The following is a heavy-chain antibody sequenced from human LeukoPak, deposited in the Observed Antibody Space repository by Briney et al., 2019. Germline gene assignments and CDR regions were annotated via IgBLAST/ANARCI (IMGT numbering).Heavy chain of an antibody. Sequence: GGSLRLSCAASGFTFSSYWMSWVRQAPGKGLEWVANIKQDGSEKYYADSVKGRFTISRDNSKNTLYLQMNSLRAEDTAVYYCARDQTPIAAAGFDYWGQGTLVTVSS. D-gene: IGHD6-13*01. CDR1: GFTFSSYW. CDR2: IKQDGSEK. CDR3: ARDQTPIAAAGFDY. V-gene: IGHV3-7*01. J-gene: IGHJ4*02.